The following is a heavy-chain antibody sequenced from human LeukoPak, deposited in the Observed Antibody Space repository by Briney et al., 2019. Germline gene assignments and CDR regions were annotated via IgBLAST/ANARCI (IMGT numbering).Heavy chain of an antibody. V-gene: IGHV1-69*05. D-gene: IGHD3-3*01. J-gene: IGHJ4*02. CDR3: ARSYDFWSGTFTLDY. Sequence: ASVKVSCKASGGTFSSYAISWVRQAPGQGLEWMGGIIPIFGTANYAQKFQGRVTITTDESTSTAYMELSSLRSEDTAVYYCARSYDFWSGTFTLDYWGQETLVTVSS. CDR2: IIPIFGTA. CDR1: GGTFSSYA.